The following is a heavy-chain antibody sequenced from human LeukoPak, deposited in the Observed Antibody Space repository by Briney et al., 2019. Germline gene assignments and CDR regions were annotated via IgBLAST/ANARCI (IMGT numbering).Heavy chain of an antibody. CDR3: ARDYYDSSGYYYYYYYGMDV. D-gene: IGHD3-22*01. V-gene: IGHV1-18*01. J-gene: IGHJ6*02. CDR1: GGTFSSYA. Sequence: GASVKVSCKASGGTFSSYAISWVRQAPGQGLEWMGWISAYNGNTNYAQKLQGRVTMTTDTSTSTAYMELRSLRSDDTAVYYCARDYYDSSGYYYYYYYGMDVWGQGTTVTVSS. CDR2: ISAYNGNT.